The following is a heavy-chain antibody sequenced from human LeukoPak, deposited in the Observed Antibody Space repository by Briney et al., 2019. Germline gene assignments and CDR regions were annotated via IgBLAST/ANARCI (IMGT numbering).Heavy chain of an antibody. CDR1: GFTFSSYG. J-gene: IGHJ4*02. Sequence: EPGRSLRLSCAASGFTFSSYGMHWVRQAPGKGLEWVAVISYDGSKKYYADSVKGRFTISRDNSKNTLYLQMNSLRAEDTAVYYCASLGPMDYWGQGTLVTVSS. D-gene: IGHD2-2*03. CDR3: ASLGPMDY. V-gene: IGHV3-30*03. CDR2: ISYDGSKK.